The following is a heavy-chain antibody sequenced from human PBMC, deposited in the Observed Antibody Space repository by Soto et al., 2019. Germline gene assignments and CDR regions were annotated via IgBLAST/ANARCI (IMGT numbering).Heavy chain of an antibody. V-gene: IGHV3-23*01. CDR2: ISGSGGST. Sequence: WGSLRLSCAASGFTVIIYAMSSARQAPGKGLEWVSAISGSGGSTYYADSVKGRFTISRDNSKNTLCLQMNSLRAEDTAVYYCAKDRVPSYSSSWYYYWGQGTLVTVSS. D-gene: IGHD6-13*01. CDR1: GFTVIIYA. J-gene: IGHJ4*02. CDR3: AKDRVPSYSSSWYYY.